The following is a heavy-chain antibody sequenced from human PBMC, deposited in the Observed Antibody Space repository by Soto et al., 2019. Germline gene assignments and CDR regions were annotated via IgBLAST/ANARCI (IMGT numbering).Heavy chain of an antibody. J-gene: IGHJ5*02. V-gene: IGHV1-3*01. CDR2: INAANGDT. Sequence: QVQLVQSGTEVKKPGASVKVSCKASGYTFTSYGIHWVCQAPGQRLEWMGWINAANGDTKYSPKFQGRVTITRYTSASTAYMELSSLISEVTAVYYCVRRHVSATGIDWFDPWGQGTLVTVSS. D-gene: IGHD6-13*01. CDR1: GYTFTSYG. CDR3: VRRHVSATGIDWFDP.